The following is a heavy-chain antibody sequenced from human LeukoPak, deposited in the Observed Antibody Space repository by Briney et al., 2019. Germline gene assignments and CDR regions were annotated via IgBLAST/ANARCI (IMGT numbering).Heavy chain of an antibody. CDR2: IYSSGST. CDR3: ARVYQSSGISSGYFDY. CDR1: GGSISSYY. V-gene: IGHV4-4*07. D-gene: IGHD4-23*01. J-gene: IGHJ4*02. Sequence: SETPSLTCTVSGGSISSYYWSCMRQPAGKRLEWIGRIYSSGSTSYNPSLKSRVTISVDASKNQVSLKLSSATAADTAMYYCARVYQSSGISSGYFDYWGQGSLVTVSS.